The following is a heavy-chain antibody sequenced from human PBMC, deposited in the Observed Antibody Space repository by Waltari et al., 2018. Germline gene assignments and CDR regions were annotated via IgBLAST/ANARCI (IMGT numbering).Heavy chain of an antibody. CDR2: SSGSGGST. CDR3: AKERARGVFDY. Sequence: EVQLLESGGCLVHPGWSLILSCAASGFTFSCYAMSWVRKAPGKGLEWVSASSGSGGSTYYADSVKGRCTISRDNSKNTLYLQMNSLIAEDTAVYYCAKERARGVFDYWGQGTLVTVSS. CDR1: GFTFSCYA. D-gene: IGHD3-16*01. J-gene: IGHJ4*02. V-gene: IGHV3-23*01.